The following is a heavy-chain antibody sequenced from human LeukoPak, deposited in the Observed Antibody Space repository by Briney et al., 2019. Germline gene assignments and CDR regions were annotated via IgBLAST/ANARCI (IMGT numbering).Heavy chain of an antibody. V-gene: IGHV3-53*01. D-gene: IGHD4-17*01. Sequence: GGSLRLSCAASGFTVSSNYMSWVRQAPGKGLEWVSVIYSGGSTYYADSVKGRFTISRDNSKNTLYLQLNSLRPEDTALYYCSTEPRSLLYWGHGTLVTVSS. CDR2: IYSGGST. CDR1: GFTVSSNY. CDR3: STEPRSLLY. J-gene: IGHJ4*01.